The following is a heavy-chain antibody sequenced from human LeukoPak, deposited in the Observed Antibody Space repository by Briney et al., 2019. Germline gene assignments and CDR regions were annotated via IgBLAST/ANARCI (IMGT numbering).Heavy chain of an antibody. CDR2: INHRGST. CDR1: VGSFSVYY. J-gene: IGHJ4*02. CDR3: ARGGARGGSYFRPHYFDY. V-gene: IGHV4-34*01. Sequence: SETLSLTCAVYVGSFSVYYWSWIRQPPGKGLEWIGEINHRGSTNYNPTLKSRVTISVDTSKNQFSLKLSSVTAADTAVYYCARGGARGGSYFRPHYFDYWGQGTLVTVSS. D-gene: IGHD1-26*01.